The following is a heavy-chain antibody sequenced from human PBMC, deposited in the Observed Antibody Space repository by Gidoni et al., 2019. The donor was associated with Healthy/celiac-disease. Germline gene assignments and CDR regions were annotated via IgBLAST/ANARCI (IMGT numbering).Heavy chain of an antibody. D-gene: IGHD3-10*01. Sequence: QVQLVQSGAEVKKPGASVKVSCKASGYTFTGYYMRWVRQAPGQGLEWMGWINPNSGGTNYEQKFQGRVTMTRDTSISTAYMELSRLRSDDTAVYYCARRRGASPIDYWGQGTLVTVSS. CDR1: GYTFTGYY. J-gene: IGHJ4*02. CDR3: ARRRGASPIDY. V-gene: IGHV1-2*02. CDR2: INPNSGGT.